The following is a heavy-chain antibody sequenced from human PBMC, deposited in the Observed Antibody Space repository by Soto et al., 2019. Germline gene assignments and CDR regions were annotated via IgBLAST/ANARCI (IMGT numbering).Heavy chain of an antibody. Sequence: QVQLQQWGAGLLKPSETLSLTCAVYGGSFSGYYWSWIRQPPGKGLEWIGEINHSGSTNYKTSLKSRVTISVDTSKNQFSLKLSSVTAADTAVYYCARPVAGYYYYYYMDVWGKGTTVTVSS. J-gene: IGHJ6*03. D-gene: IGHD6-19*01. CDR1: GGSFSGYY. CDR3: ARPVAGYYYYYYMDV. CDR2: INHSGST. V-gene: IGHV4-34*01.